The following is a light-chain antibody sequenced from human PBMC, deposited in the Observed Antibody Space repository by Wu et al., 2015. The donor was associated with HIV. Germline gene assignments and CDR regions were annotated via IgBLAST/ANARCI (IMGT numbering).Light chain of an antibody. Sequence: ETVMTQSPATLSVSPGERATLSCRASQSVSSNLAWYQQKPGQAPRLLIYGASTRATGIPARFSGSGSGTEFTLTISSLQPEDVATYYCQKYNTAPWTFGQGTKVEMK. CDR1: QSVSSN. J-gene: IGKJ1*01. CDR3: QKYNTAPWT. V-gene: IGKV3-15*01. CDR2: GAS.